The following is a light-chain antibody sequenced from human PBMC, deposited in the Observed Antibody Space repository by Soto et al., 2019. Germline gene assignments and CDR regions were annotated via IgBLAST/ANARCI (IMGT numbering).Light chain of an antibody. Sequence: EIVMTQSPATLSVSPGETATPSCRASQSVAGNLAWYQQKPGQAPRLLIYGASTRATGIPARFSGSGSRTDFILTISSLEPEDFAVYYCQQRSNWPITFGQGTRLEIK. J-gene: IGKJ5*01. V-gene: IGKV3-11*01. CDR3: QQRSNWPIT. CDR2: GAS. CDR1: QSVAGN.